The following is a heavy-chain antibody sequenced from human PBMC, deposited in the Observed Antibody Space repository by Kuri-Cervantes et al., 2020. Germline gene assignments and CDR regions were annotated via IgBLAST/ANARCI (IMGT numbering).Heavy chain of an antibody. D-gene: IGHD6-19*01. J-gene: IGHJ4*02. V-gene: IGHV4-59*12. CDR1: GGSISSYY. CDR3: ARDRRAGSSGWYGTDY. Sequence: SETLSLTCTVSGGSISSYYWSWIRQPPGKGLEWIGYIYYSGSTNYNPSLKSRVTISVDTSKKQFSLKLSSVTAADTAVYYCARDRRAGSSGWYGTDYWGQGTLVTVSS. CDR2: IYYSGST.